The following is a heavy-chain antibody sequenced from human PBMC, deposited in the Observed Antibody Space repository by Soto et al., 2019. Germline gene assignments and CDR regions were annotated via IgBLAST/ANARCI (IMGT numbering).Heavy chain of an antibody. J-gene: IGHJ4*02. CDR3: GRGRSLSTYADY. V-gene: IGHV4-39*01. Sequence: SETLSLTCTVSGGSISNSSYYWGWIRQPPGKGLEWIGSIYYSGSTYYNPSLKSRVTISVDTSKNQFSLKLSSVTAADTAVYYCGRGRSLSTYADYWRQGTLVTVSS. D-gene: IGHD4-4*01. CDR2: IYYSGST. CDR1: GGSISNSSYY.